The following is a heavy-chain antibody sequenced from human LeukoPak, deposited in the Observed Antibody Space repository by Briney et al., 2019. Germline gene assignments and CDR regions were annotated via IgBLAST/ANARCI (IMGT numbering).Heavy chain of an antibody. D-gene: IGHD3-10*01. CDR3: ARVGITMVRGAIYVDY. CDR1: GFTFSDYY. Sequence: AGGSLRLSCAASGFTFSDYYMSWIRQAPGTGLEWVSYISSSVSTTYHADSVKGRFTISRDNAKNSLYLQMNSLRAEDTAVYYCARVGITMVRGAIYVDYWGQGTLVTVSS. V-gene: IGHV3-11*01. CDR2: ISSSVSTT. J-gene: IGHJ4*02.